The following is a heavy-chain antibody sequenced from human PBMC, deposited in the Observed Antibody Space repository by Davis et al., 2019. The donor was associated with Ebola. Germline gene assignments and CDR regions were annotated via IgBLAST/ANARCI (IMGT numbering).Heavy chain of an antibody. CDR1: GSSFTSYW. CDR3: ASQWEQYYFDY. D-gene: IGHD1-26*01. J-gene: IGHJ4*02. V-gene: IGHV5-51*01. Sequence: GESLKISCKDSGSSFTSYWIGWVRQMPGKGLECMGIIYPGDSDTRYNPSFQGQVTISVDKSISTAYLQWGSLKASDTAMYYCASQWEQYYFDYWGQGTLVTVSS. CDR2: IYPGDSDT.